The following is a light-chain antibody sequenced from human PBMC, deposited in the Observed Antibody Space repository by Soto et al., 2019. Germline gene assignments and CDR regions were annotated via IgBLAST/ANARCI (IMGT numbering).Light chain of an antibody. CDR2: GAF. Sequence: ETVMTQSPATLSVSPGERATLSCRASQSVSANLAWYQQKPGQAPRLLIYGAFTRATDIPARFSGSGSGTEFTLTISRLQSEDSAVYYCQQYNNWPRTFGHGTKVEIK. CDR3: QQYNNWPRT. CDR1: QSVSAN. J-gene: IGKJ1*01. V-gene: IGKV3-15*01.